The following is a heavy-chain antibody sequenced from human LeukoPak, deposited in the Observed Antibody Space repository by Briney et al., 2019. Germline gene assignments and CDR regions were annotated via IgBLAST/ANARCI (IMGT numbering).Heavy chain of an antibody. CDR3: AKGSSPRLRFDY. CDR2: ISGSGGST. CDR1: GFTFSSYA. V-gene: IGHV3-23*01. Sequence: GGSLRLSCAASGFTFSSYAMSWVRQAPGKGLEWVSAISGSGGSTYYADSVKGRFTISRDNSKNTLYLQMNSLRAEGTAVYYCAKGSSPRLRFDYWGQGTLVTVSS. J-gene: IGHJ4*02.